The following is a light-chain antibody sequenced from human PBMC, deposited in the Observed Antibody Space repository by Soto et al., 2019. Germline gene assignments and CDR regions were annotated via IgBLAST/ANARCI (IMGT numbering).Light chain of an antibody. CDR2: WAS. Sequence: DIVMTQSPDSLAVSLGERATINCKSSQSVLYSSNNKNYLAWYQQKPGQPPNLLIYWASTRGSGLPDRFSGSGSGTDYTLTISSLQAEDVAVYYCQQYYSTPWTFGQGTKVEIK. CDR1: QSVLYSSNNKNY. J-gene: IGKJ1*01. V-gene: IGKV4-1*01. CDR3: QQYYSTPWT.